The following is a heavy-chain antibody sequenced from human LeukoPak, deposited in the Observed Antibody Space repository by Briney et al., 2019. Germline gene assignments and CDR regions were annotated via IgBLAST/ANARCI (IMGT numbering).Heavy chain of an antibody. J-gene: IGHJ4*02. D-gene: IGHD2-15*01. CDR3: ARALRRVVVVVVAATGPLGY. CDR1: GYTFTGYY. V-gene: IGHV1-2*02. CDR2: INPNSGGT. Sequence: ASVKVSCKASGYTFTGYYMHWVRQAPGQGLEWMGWINPNSGGTNYAQKFQGRVTMTRDTSISTAYMELSRLRSDDTAVYYCARALRRVVVVVVAATGPLGYWGQGTLVTVSS.